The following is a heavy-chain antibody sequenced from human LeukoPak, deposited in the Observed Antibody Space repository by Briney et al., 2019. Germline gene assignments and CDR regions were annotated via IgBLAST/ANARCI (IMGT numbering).Heavy chain of an antibody. J-gene: IGHJ6*03. CDR3: ARQEGDIVATYYYMDV. CDR1: GGSISSSSYY. Sequence: SETLSLTCTVSGGSISSSSYYWGWLRQPPGKGLEWIGSIYYSGSTYYNPSLKSRVTISVDTSKNQFSLKLSSVTAADTAVYYCARQEGDIVATYYYMDVWGKGTKVTVSS. CDR2: IYYSGST. D-gene: IGHD5-12*01. V-gene: IGHV4-39*01.